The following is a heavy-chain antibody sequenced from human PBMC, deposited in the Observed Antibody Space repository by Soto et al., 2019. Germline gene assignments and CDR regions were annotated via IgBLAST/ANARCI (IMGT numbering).Heavy chain of an antibody. CDR3: ARGGITMVRGVIDYYYGMDV. Sequence: SDTLSLTCTVSGGSISSYYWSWIRQPPGKGLEWIGYIYYSGGTNYNPSLKSRVTISVDTSKNQFSLKLSSVTAADTAVYYCARGGITMVRGVIDYYYGMDVWGQGTTVTVSS. D-gene: IGHD3-10*01. J-gene: IGHJ6*02. V-gene: IGHV4-59*07. CDR1: GGSISSYY. CDR2: IYYSGGT.